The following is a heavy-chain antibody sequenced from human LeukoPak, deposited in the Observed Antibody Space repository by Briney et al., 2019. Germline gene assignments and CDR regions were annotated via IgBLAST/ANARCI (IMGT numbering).Heavy chain of an antibody. CDR2: ISSSGSYI. CDR3: ARDTTPRRYYFDY. V-gene: IGHV3-21*01. CDR1: GFTFSTSS. D-gene: IGHD1-26*01. Sequence: GGSLRLSCAASGFTFSTSSMNWVRQAPGKGLEWVSSISSSGSYIYYADSVKGRFTISRDNAKNSLYLQMNSLRAEDTAVYYCARDTTPRRYYFDYWGQGALVTDSS. J-gene: IGHJ4*02.